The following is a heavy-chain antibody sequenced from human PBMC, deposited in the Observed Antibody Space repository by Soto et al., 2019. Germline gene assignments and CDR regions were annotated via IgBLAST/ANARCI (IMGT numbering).Heavy chain of an antibody. D-gene: IGHD3-9*01. CDR2: ISYDGSNK. V-gene: IGHV3-30-3*01. CDR1: GFTFSSYA. Sequence: GGSLRLSCAASGFTFSSYAMHWVRQAPGKGLEWVAVISYDGSNKYYADSVKGRFTISRDNSKNTLYLQMNSLRAEDTAVYYCARGILTGYIDYWGQGTLVTVSS. J-gene: IGHJ4*02. CDR3: ARGILTGYIDY.